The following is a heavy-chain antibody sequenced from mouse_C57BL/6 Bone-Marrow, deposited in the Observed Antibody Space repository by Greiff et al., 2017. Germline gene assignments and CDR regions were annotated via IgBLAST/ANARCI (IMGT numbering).Heavy chain of an antibody. J-gene: IGHJ1*03. D-gene: IGHD2-4*01. Sequence: VQLQQSGAELVRPGTSVKVSCKASGYAFTNYLIEWVKQRPGQGLEWIGVINPGSGGTNYNEKFKGKETLTADKSSSTAYMQLSSLTSEDSAVYFCARLRRGSWYFDVWGTGTTVTVSS. V-gene: IGHV1-54*01. CDR2: INPGSGGT. CDR3: ARLRRGSWYFDV. CDR1: GYAFTNYL.